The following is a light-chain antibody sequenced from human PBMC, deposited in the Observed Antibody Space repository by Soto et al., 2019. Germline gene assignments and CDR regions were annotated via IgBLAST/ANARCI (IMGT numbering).Light chain of an antibody. Sequence: QSALTQPRSVSGSPGQSVTISCTETSSDVGGYDYVSWYQQHPGKVPKLMIYDVNKRPSGVPDRFSGSKSGNTASLTISGLQAEDEADYYCCSYAGRYTWVFGGGTKLTVL. CDR2: DVN. J-gene: IGLJ3*02. CDR3: CSYAGRYTWV. CDR1: SSDVGGYDY. V-gene: IGLV2-11*01.